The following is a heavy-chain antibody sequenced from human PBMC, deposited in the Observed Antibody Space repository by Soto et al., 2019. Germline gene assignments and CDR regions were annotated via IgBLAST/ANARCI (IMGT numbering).Heavy chain of an antibody. J-gene: IGHJ4*02. V-gene: IGHV1-46*02. CDR2: IHPSGGGT. CDR1: GYTFNTYY. Sequence: QVQLVQSGAEVRKPGASVKVSYKPSGYTFNTYYLHWLRQAPGQALEWMGVIHPSGGGTTYAQKFLGRVTVTRDTSTTTVFMELSSLRSDDTAVYYCARGGHIAVVTASFDNWGQVTLVTVSS. CDR3: ARGGHIAVVTASFDN. D-gene: IGHD2-21*02.